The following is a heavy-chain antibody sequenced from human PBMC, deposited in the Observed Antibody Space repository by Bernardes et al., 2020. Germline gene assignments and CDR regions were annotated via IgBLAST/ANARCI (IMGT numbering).Heavy chain of an antibody. V-gene: IGHV4-4*07. D-gene: IGHD3-3*01. Sequence: SESLSLTCTVSGGSISSYYWSWIRQPAGKGLEWIGRIYTSGSTNYNPSLKSRVTMSVDTSKNQFSLKLSSVTAADTAVYYCARAGITIFGVRIQGGFDYWGQGTLVTVSS. CDR1: GGSISSYY. J-gene: IGHJ4*02. CDR3: ARAGITIFGVRIQGGFDY. CDR2: IYTSGST.